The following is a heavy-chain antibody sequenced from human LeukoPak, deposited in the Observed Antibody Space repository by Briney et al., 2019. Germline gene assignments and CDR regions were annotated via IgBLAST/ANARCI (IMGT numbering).Heavy chain of an antibody. CDR2: INSDGSTT. CDR3: ARSLSRRYYYDSSGQPPNDAFDI. D-gene: IGHD3-22*01. Sequence: PGGSLRLSCAASGFTFSSYSMNWVRQAPGKGLVWVSRINSDGSTTNYADSVKGRFTISRDNAKNTLYLQMNSLRADDTAVYYCARSLSRRYYYDSSGQPPNDAFDIWGQGTMVTVSS. CDR1: GFTFSSYS. J-gene: IGHJ3*02. V-gene: IGHV3-74*01.